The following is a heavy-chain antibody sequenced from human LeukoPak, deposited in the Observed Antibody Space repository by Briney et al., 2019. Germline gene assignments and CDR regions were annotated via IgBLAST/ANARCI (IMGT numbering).Heavy chain of an antibody. V-gene: IGHV3-53*01. CDR3: TKLKGWYGEGFFDY. CDR1: GFTVSSNY. CDR2: LYSGGAT. D-gene: IGHD6-19*01. Sequence: GALILSCAASGFTVSSNYMSWVRQPAGKGLEWVSVLYSGGATFYADSVKGRFTISRDTSKNTLYLQMNDLRADDTAVYYCTKLKGWYGEGFFDYWGQGTLVTVSS. J-gene: IGHJ4*02.